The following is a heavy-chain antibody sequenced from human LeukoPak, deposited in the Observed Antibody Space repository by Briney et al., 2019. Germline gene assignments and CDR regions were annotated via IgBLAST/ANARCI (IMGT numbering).Heavy chain of an antibody. CDR1: GGSISSSDW. Sequence: SETLSLTCAVSGGSISSSDWWSWVRQPPGKGLEWIGEIYHSGSTNYNLSLKSRVTISVDKSKNQFSLKLSSVTAADTAVYYCARLESPGWFDPWGQGTLVTVSS. V-gene: IGHV4-4*02. CDR2: IYHSGST. J-gene: IGHJ5*02. CDR3: ARLESPGWFDP. D-gene: IGHD3-3*01.